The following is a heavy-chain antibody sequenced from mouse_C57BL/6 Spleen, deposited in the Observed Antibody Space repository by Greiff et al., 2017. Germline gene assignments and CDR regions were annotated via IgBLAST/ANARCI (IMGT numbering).Heavy chain of an antibody. CDR3: ARLGSSPYYFDY. CDR1: GFTFSDYG. Sequence: EVKLVESGGGLVKPGGSLKLSCAASGFTFSDYGMHWVRQAPEQGLEWVAYISSGSSTIYYADTVKGRFTISRDNAKNTLFLQMTSLRSEDTAMSDCARLGSSPYYFDYWGQGTTLTVSS. V-gene: IGHV5-17*01. CDR2: ISSGSSTI. J-gene: IGHJ2*01. D-gene: IGHD1-1*01.